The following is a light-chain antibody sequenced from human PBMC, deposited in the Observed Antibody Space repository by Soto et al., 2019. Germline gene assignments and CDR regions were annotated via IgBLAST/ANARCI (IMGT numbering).Light chain of an antibody. Sequence: QSVLTQPPSASGTPGQRLTISCSGSSSNIGSNYVYWYQQLPGTAPKLLIYRNNQRPSGVPDRFSGSKSGTSASLAISGLRSEDEADYYCAAWDDSLSGQVFGGGTKLTVL. V-gene: IGLV1-47*01. CDR3: AAWDDSLSGQV. CDR1: SSNIGSNY. CDR2: RNN. J-gene: IGLJ3*02.